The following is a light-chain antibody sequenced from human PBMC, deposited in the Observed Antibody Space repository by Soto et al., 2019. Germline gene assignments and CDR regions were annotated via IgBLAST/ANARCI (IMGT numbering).Light chain of an antibody. J-gene: IGKJ1*01. CDR2: KAS. CDR1: QSISSW. CDR3: QQYNSYPQ. V-gene: IGKV1-5*03. Sequence: DIQMTQSPSTLSASVGDRVTITCRASQSISSWLAWYQQKPGKDPKLLIYKASSLESGNPLMFSCSGSRTVFTLNIISLHTDDFTTYYLQQYNSYPQFGQGMKVQIK.